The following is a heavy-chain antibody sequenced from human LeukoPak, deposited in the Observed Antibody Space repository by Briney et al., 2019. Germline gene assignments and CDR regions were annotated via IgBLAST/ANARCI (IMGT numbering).Heavy chain of an antibody. CDR2: IYYSGST. CDR1: GGSISSGGYY. CDR3: ARYYYDSSGYPYFDY. D-gene: IGHD3-22*01. J-gene: IGHJ4*02. V-gene: IGHV4-31*03. Sequence: SETLSLTCTVSGGSISSGGYYWSWIRQHPGKGLEWIGYIYYSGSTYYNPSLKSRVTISVDTSKNQFSLKLSSVTATDTAVYYCARYYYDSSGYPYFDYWGQGTLVTVSS.